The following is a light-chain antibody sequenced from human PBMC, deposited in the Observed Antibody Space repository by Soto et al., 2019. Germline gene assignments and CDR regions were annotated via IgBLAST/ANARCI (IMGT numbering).Light chain of an antibody. J-gene: IGLJ1*01. CDR1: SSDVGGYNY. CDR3: SSYTSSSPFV. CDR2: EVN. Sequence: ALTQPASVSGYPGQSITISCTGTSSDVGGYNYVSWYQQHPAKAPKLMIYEVNNRPSGVSNRFSGSKSGNTASLTISGLQAEDEADYYCSSYTSSSPFVFGTGTKVTVL. V-gene: IGLV2-14*01.